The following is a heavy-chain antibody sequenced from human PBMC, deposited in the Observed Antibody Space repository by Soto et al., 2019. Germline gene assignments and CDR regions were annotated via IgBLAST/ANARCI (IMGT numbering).Heavy chain of an antibody. D-gene: IGHD3-3*01. CDR3: AKGRGIDFWSGLSGFDP. CDR2: ISGSGGST. V-gene: IGHV3-23*01. CDR1: GLRFSSYA. Sequence: WGCLRLSCAASGLRFSSYAVSWVRKAPGKGLEWVSAISGSGGSTYHADSVKGRFTISRDNSKNTLYLQMNSLRAEDTAVYYCAKGRGIDFWSGLSGFDPWGQGTLVTVSS. J-gene: IGHJ5*02.